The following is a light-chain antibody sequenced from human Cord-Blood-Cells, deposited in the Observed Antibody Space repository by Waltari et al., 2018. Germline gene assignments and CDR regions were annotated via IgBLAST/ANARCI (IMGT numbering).Light chain of an antibody. CDR1: SSDVGGYNY. CDR3: CSYAGSYTPEGV. Sequence: QSALTQPRSVSGSPGQSVTISCTGTSSDVGGYNYVSWYQRHPGKAPKLMIYDVSKRPSGVPDRFSGSKSGNTASLTISGLQAEDEADYYCCSYAGSYTPEGVFGGGTKLTVL. CDR2: DVS. V-gene: IGLV2-11*01. J-gene: IGLJ3*02.